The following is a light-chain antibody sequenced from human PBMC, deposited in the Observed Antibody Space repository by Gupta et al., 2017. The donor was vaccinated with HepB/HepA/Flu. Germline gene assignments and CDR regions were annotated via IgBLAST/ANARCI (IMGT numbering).Light chain of an antibody. Sequence: HSALTQPASVSGSPGQSITISCTGSSNDIGRHSYVSWYQQYPGGAPKLILSEVTNRPSGVSDRFSGSKSGNTVSLTISALQPEDEADYYCSAHASVDFFGTGTHVTVL. J-gene: IGLJ1*01. CDR3: SAHASVDF. CDR1: SNDIGRHSY. CDR2: EVT. V-gene: IGLV2-14*01.